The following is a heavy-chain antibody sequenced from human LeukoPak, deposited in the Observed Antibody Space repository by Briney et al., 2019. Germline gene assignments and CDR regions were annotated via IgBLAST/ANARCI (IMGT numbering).Heavy chain of an antibody. Sequence: ASVKVSCKASGGTFSSYAISWVRQAPGQGLEWMGGIIPIFGTANYAQEFQGRVTITTDESTSTAYMELSSLRSEDTAVYYCARSRCASCYFDYWGQGTLVTVSS. CDR2: IIPIFGTA. V-gene: IGHV1-69*05. CDR1: GGTFSSYA. CDR3: ARSRCASCYFDY. D-gene: IGHD2-2*01. J-gene: IGHJ4*02.